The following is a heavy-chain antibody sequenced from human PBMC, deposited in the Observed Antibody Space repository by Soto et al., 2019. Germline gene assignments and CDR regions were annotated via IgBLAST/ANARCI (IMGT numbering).Heavy chain of an antibody. D-gene: IGHD2-2*01. J-gene: IGHJ3*02. CDR3: AKVQSDVVVSWRAFDI. V-gene: IGHV3-23*01. CDR2: ISGSGGSI. Sequence: EVQLLESGGGLVQPGGSLRLSCAASGFTFSSYAMSWVRQAPGKGLEWVSAISGSGGSIYYADSVKGRFTISRDNSKNTLYLQMNSLRAEDTAVYYCAKVQSDVVVSWRAFDIWGQGTMVTVSS. CDR1: GFTFSSYA.